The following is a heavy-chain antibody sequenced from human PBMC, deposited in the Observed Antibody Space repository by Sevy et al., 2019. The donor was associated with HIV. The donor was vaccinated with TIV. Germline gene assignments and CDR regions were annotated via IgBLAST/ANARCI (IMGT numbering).Heavy chain of an antibody. CDR2: ISGSGGST. D-gene: IGHD1-26*01. Sequence: GGSLRLSCAASGFTFSSYAMSWVRQAPGKGLEWVSAISGSGGSTYNADSVKGRFTISRDNSKNTLYLQMNSRRAEDTAVYYCAKDSGSYWRSTPRHDYWGQGTLVTVSS. CDR1: GFTFSSYA. J-gene: IGHJ4*02. V-gene: IGHV3-23*01. CDR3: AKDSGSYWRSTPRHDY.